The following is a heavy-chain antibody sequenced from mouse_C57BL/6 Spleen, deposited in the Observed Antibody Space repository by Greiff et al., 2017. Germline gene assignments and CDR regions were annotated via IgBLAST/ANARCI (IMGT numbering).Heavy chain of an antibody. D-gene: IGHD1-1*01. CDR2: INPSNGGT. V-gene: IGHV1-53*01. CDR3: ARGDGSSYGWYFDV. Sequence: QVQLQQPGTELVKPGASVKLSCKASGYTFTSYWMHWVKQRPGQGLAWIGNINPSNGGTNYNEKFKSKATLTVDKSSSTAYMQLSSLTSEDSAVYYCARGDGSSYGWYFDVWGTGTTVTVSS. CDR1: GYTFTSYW. J-gene: IGHJ1*03.